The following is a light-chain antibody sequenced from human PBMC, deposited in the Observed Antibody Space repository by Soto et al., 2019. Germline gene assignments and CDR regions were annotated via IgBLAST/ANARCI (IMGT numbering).Light chain of an antibody. Sequence: DIQMTQSPSSLSASVGERVTITCRASQSISNDLYWYQQKPGKAPKLLIYAASSLQGGVPSRFSGSGSGRDFTLTISSLQPEDFATYYCQQRYSTPPYTFGQGTRLEIK. CDR3: QQRYSTPPYT. CDR1: QSISND. J-gene: IGKJ2*01. CDR2: AAS. V-gene: IGKV1-39*01.